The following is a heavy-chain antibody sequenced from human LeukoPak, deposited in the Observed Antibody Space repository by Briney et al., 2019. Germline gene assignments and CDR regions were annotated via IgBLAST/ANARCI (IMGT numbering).Heavy chain of an antibody. V-gene: IGHV3-23*01. CDR1: GFTFNNYA. D-gene: IGHD2-2*03. CDR2: ISGSGGST. CDR3: ARASWISSADAVW. Sequence: GGSLRLSCTASGFTFNNYAMSGVRQAPGKGLEWVSAISGSGGSTYYADSVKGRFAISRDNSRNTLYLQINILRVSDTAVYYCARASWISSADAVWWGQGTLVTVSS. J-gene: IGHJ4*02.